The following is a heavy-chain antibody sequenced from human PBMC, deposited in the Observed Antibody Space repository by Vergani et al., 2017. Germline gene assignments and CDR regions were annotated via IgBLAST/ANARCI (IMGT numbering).Heavy chain of an antibody. J-gene: IGHJ4*02. CDR3: ARGGGKTAGDFDL. CDR1: GFSLTTRGVG. V-gene: IGHV2-5*01. Sequence: QITLKESSPTLVKPTQTLTLTCTLSGFSLTTRGVGVAWIRQPPGKALEWLAIIYWNDDVRYRPSLNNRLTITKDTAKNQVVLTMTKMDPVDTGTYYCARGGGKTAGDFDLWGPGSLVTVSS. CDR2: IYWNDDV. D-gene: IGHD6-13*01.